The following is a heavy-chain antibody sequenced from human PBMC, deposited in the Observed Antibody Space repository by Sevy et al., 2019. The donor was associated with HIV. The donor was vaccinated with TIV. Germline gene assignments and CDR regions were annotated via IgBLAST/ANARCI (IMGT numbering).Heavy chain of an antibody. CDR2: IKQDGSEK. D-gene: IGHD3-10*01. CDR1: GFSFSWYW. V-gene: IGHV3-7*01. J-gene: IGHJ3*02. CDR3: ATKGGSQPNDAFDT. Sequence: GGSLRLSCAASGFSFSWYWMSWVRQTPEKGLEWVANIKQDGSEKNYVDSVKGRFTISRDNAKNSLYLQMNTLRVDDTAEYYCATKGGSQPNDAFDTWGQGTMVTVSS.